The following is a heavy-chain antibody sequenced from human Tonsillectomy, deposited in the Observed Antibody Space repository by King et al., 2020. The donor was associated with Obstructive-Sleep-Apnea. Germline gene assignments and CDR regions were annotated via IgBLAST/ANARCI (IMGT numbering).Heavy chain of an antibody. CDR3: AREGFYFDSSGYYPYYFDH. Sequence: QLVQSGAEVKEPGVSVKVSCKASGYTFTSYGISWVRQAPGQGLEWMGWISPYNGTTNHAQKFQGRVTMTTDKSSSTAYIELMSLRSDDTAVYYCAREGFYFDSSGYYPYYFDHWGQGTLVTVSS. V-gene: IGHV1-18*04. CDR2: ISPYNGTT. CDR1: GYTFTSYG. D-gene: IGHD3-22*01. J-gene: IGHJ4*02.